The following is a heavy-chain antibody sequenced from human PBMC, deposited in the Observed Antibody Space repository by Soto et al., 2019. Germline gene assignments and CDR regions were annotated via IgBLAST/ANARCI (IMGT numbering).Heavy chain of an antibody. CDR3: ASYCGGDCPPDF. CDR1: EDXFTSYW. CDR2: IDPSDSYT. J-gene: IGHJ4*02. Sequence: VXLKISCKCSEDXFTSYWISWMRHMPGKGLEWMGRIDPSDSYTNYSPSFQGHVTISADKSISTAYLQWSILKASDTAMYYCASYCGGDCPPDFWGQGTLVTVSS. D-gene: IGHD2-21*02. V-gene: IGHV5-10-1*01.